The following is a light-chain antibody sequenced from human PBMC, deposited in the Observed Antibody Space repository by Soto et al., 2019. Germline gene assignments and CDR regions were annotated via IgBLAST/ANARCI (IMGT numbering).Light chain of an antibody. J-gene: IGKJ1*01. CDR2: KAS. V-gene: IGKV1-5*03. Sequence: DIQMTQSPSTLSGSVGDRVTLPCRASQTISSWLAWYQQKPGKAPKLLIYKASTLKSGVPSRFSGSGSSTEFTLTISSLQPDDFATYYCQHYNRYSEAFGQGTKVDIK. CDR1: QTISSW. CDR3: QHYNRYSEA.